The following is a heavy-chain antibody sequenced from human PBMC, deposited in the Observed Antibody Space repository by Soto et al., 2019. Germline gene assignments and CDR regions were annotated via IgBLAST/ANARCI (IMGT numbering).Heavy chain of an antibody. CDR3: AKDIFKVAGAAAGPDAFDI. CDR2: ISWDGGST. V-gene: IGHV3-43*02. Sequence: PGGSLRLSCEASGFTIRTYGMSWVRQAPGKGLEWVSLISWDGGSTYYADSVKGRFTISRDNSKNSLYLQMNSLRTEDTALYYCAKDIFKVAGAAAGPDAFDIWGQGTMVTVSS. J-gene: IGHJ3*02. CDR1: GFTIRTYG. D-gene: IGHD6-13*01.